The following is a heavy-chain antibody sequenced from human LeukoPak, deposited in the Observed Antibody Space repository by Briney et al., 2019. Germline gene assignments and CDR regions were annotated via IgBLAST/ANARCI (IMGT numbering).Heavy chain of an antibody. Sequence: GGSLRLSCAASGFSFSNYDMNWVRQAPGKGLEWVSYIRSSGSTIYYADSVKGRFTISRDNAKNSLYLQMNSLRAEDTAVYYCARGGSSWYGFDYWGQGTLVTVSS. CDR2: IRSSGSTI. J-gene: IGHJ4*02. V-gene: IGHV3-48*01. CDR3: ARGGSSWYGFDY. D-gene: IGHD2-15*01. CDR1: GFSFSNYD.